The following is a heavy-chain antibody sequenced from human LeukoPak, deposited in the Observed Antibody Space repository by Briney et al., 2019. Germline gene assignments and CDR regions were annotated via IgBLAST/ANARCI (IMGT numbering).Heavy chain of an antibody. J-gene: IGHJ4*02. CDR2: TYYRSKWYN. CDR3: ARDVRGYSGYDHGGFDC. CDR1: GDSVSSNSAA. D-gene: IGHD5-12*01. V-gene: IGHV6-1*01. Sequence: SLTLSLTCAISGDSVSSNSAAWNWIRQSPSRGLEWLGRTYYRSKWYNDYAVSVRSRITINPDTSKNQFSLQLNSVTPEDTAVYYCARDVRGYSGYDHGGFDCWGQGTLVTVSS.